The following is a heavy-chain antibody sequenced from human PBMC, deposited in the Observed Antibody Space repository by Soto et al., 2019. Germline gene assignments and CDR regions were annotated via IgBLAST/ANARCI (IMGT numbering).Heavy chain of an antibody. Sequence: GSVKVSCKASGYTFSSYGISWVRQAPGQGLEWMGWISADNGNTNYAENLQGRVTMTTEKSTSTAYMELRNLRSDDTAVYYCARVGDIVVVGPWFDPWGQGTLVTVSS. D-gene: IGHD2-2*01. CDR2: ISADNGNT. J-gene: IGHJ5*02. CDR1: GYTFSSYG. V-gene: IGHV1-18*04. CDR3: ARVGDIVVVGPWFDP.